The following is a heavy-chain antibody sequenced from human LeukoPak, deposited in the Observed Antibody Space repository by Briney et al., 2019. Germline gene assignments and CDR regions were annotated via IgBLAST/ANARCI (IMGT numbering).Heavy chain of an antibody. CDR1: GYTFTGYY. V-gene: IGHV1-2*02. D-gene: IGHD2-21*01. Sequence: GASVKVSCKASGYTFTGYYMHWVRQAPGQGLEWMGWINPNSGGTNYAQKFQGRVTMTRDTSISTAYMELSRLRSDDTAVYYCARTALSMWWQYNWFDPWGQGTLVTVSS. CDR3: ARTALSMWWQYNWFDP. J-gene: IGHJ5*02. CDR2: INPNSGGT.